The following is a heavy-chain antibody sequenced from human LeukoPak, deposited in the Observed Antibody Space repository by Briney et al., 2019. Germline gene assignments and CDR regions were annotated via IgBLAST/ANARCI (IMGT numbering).Heavy chain of an antibody. CDR2: IYYSGST. Sequence: SETLSLTCTVSGGSISSYYWSWIRQPPGKGLEWIGYIYYSGSTNYNPSLKSRVTISVDTSKNQFSLKLSSVTAADTAVYYCARHDGAGYYYGMDVWGQGTTVTVSS. J-gene: IGHJ6*02. CDR3: ARHDGAGYYYGMDV. CDR1: GGSISSYY. D-gene: IGHD1-14*01. V-gene: IGHV4-59*08.